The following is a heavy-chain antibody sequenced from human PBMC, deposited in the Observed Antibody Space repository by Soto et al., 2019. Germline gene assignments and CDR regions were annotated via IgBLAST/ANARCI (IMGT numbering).Heavy chain of an antibody. J-gene: IGHJ6*02. CDR1: DYSFNTYW. Sequence: GESLKISCKGSDYSFNTYWIAWVRQMPGKGLEWMGIIYPGDSDTRYSPSFQGQVTISADKSISTAHLQWSSLKASDTAMYYCARQGSNGAYYYYGMDVWGQGTTVTVS. CDR3: ARQGSNGAYYYYGMDV. D-gene: IGHD3-16*01. V-gene: IGHV5-51*01. CDR2: IYPGDSDT.